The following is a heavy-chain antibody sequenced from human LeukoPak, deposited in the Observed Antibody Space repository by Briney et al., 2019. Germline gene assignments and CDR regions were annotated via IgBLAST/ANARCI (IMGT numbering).Heavy chain of an antibody. CDR3: ARDLLFNDDYGSGSYDY. V-gene: IGHV4-61*02. CDR2: VYNSGST. J-gene: IGHJ4*02. CDR1: GGSISRGSYY. Sequence: SETLSLTCIVSGGSISRGSYYWNWIRQPAGKGLEWMGRVYNSGSTDYNPSLKSRVTISTDMSRNQFSLKLSSVTAADTAVYYCARDLLFNDDYGSGSYDYWGQGTLVTVSS. D-gene: IGHD3-10*01.